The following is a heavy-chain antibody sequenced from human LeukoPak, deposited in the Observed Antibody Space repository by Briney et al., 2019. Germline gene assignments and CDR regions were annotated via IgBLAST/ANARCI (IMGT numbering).Heavy chain of an antibody. CDR1: GGSISSYY. CDR3: ARSDDSSGWNYYYYYYGMDV. CDR2: IYYSGST. J-gene: IGHJ6*02. D-gene: IGHD6-19*01. V-gene: IGHV4-59*08. Sequence: PSETLSLTCTVSGGSISSYYWSWIRQPPGKGLEWIGYIYYSGSTNYNPSLKSRVTISVDTSKNQFSLKLSSVTAADTAVYYCARSDDSSGWNYYYYYYGMDVWGQGTTVTVSS.